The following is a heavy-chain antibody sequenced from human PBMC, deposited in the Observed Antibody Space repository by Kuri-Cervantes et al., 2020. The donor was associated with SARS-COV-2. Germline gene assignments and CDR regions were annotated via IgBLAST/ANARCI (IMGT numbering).Heavy chain of an antibody. CDR2: ISGSGGST. V-gene: IGHV3-23*01. Sequence: GESLKISCAASGFTFSSYAMSWVRQAPGKGLEWVSAISGSGGSTYYADSVKGRFTISRDNSKNTLYLQMNSLRAEDTAVYYCAKAGDIEVVPAAYFDYWGQGTLVTVSS. J-gene: IGHJ4*02. CDR3: AKAGDIEVVPAAYFDY. D-gene: IGHD2-2*01. CDR1: GFTFSSYA.